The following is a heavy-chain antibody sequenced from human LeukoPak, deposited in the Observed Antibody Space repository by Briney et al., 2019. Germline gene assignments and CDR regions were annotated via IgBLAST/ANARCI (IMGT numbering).Heavy chain of an antibody. CDR2: ISAYNGNT. V-gene: IGHV1-18*01. CDR1: GYTFTSYG. Sequence: GASVKVSCKASGYTFTSYGISWVRQAPGQGLEWMGWISAYNGNTNYAQKVQGRVTMTTDTSTSTAYMELRSLRSDDTAGYYCARDVSGWPNWFDPWGQGTLVTVSS. CDR3: ARDVSGWPNWFDP. J-gene: IGHJ5*02. D-gene: IGHD6-19*01.